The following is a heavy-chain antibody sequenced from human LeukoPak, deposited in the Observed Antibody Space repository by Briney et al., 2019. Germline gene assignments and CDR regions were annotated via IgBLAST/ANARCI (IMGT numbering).Heavy chain of an antibody. CDR2: IYHSGST. Sequence: SETLSLTCAVSGGSISSGGYSWSWIRQPPGKGLGWIGYIYHSGSTYYNPSLKSRVTISVDRSKNQFSLKLSSVTAADTAVYYCARGLAAYCGGDCYSAYFDYWGQGTLVTVSS. J-gene: IGHJ4*02. D-gene: IGHD2-21*02. V-gene: IGHV4-30-2*01. CDR3: ARGLAAYCGGDCYSAYFDY. CDR1: GGSISSGGYS.